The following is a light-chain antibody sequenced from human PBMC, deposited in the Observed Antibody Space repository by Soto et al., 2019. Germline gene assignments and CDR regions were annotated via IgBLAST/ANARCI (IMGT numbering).Light chain of an antibody. Sequence: EIVLTQSPATLSLFPGERATLSCRASQSLSSSLAWYQQKPGQAPRVLIYDTSSRATGIPARFSGSGSGTDFTLNISSLEPEDSAVYYCHQRSNWWTFGQGTRVEIK. CDR2: DTS. CDR1: QSLSSS. J-gene: IGKJ1*01. V-gene: IGKV3-11*01. CDR3: HQRSNWWT.